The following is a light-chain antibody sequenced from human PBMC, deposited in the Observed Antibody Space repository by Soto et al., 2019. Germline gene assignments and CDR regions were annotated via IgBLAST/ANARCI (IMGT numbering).Light chain of an antibody. J-gene: IGLJ1*01. CDR3: QSYDSSLTGV. V-gene: IGLV1-40*01. CDR1: TSNIGADYD. Sequence: QSVLTQPPSVSGAPGQRLTISCTGSTSNIGADYDVYWYQVLPGTAPKLLIYGNSIRPSGVPDRFSGSKSGTSASLAITGLQAEDEAEYSCQSYDSSLTGVFGTGTKVTVL. CDR2: GNS.